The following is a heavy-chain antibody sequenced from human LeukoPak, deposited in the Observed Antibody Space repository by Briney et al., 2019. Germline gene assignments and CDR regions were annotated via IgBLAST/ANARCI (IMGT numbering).Heavy chain of an antibody. CDR3: TRDQGYGYSYGYIFDY. J-gene: IGHJ4*02. V-gene: IGHV3-49*03. Sequence: PGRSLRLSCTASGSTFGDYAMSWFRQAPGKGLEWVGFIRSKAYGGTTEYAASVKGRFTISRDDSKSIAYLQMNSLKTEDTAVYYCTRDQGYGYSYGYIFDYWGQGTLVTVSS. CDR2: IRSKAYGGTT. D-gene: IGHD5-18*01. CDR1: GSTFGDYA.